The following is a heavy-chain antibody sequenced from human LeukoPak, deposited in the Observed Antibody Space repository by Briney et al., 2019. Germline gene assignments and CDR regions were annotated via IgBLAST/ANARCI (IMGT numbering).Heavy chain of an antibody. Sequence: PSETLSLTCTVSGGSISSYYWSWIRQPAGKGLEWIGRIYTSGSTNYNPSLKSRVTMSVDTSKNQFSLKLSSVTAADTAVYYCARHWEYYYDSPFDYWGQGTLVTVSS. V-gene: IGHV4-4*07. CDR2: IYTSGST. J-gene: IGHJ4*02. CDR1: GGSISSYY. CDR3: ARHWEYYYDSPFDY. D-gene: IGHD3-22*01.